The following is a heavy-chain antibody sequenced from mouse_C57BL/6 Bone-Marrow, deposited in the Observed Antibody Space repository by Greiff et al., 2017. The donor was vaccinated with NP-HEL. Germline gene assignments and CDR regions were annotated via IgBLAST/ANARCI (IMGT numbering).Heavy chain of an antibody. CDR1: GYTFTSYW. Sequence: QVQLQQPGAELVMPGASVKLSCKASGYTFTSYWMHWVKQRPGQGLEWIGEIGPSDSYTNYNQKFKGKSTLTVDKSSSTAYMQLSSLTSEDSAVYYCARREYYGSSYYWYFDVWGTGTTVTVSS. CDR2: IGPSDSYT. CDR3: ARREYYGSSYYWYFDV. J-gene: IGHJ1*03. V-gene: IGHV1-69*01. D-gene: IGHD1-1*01.